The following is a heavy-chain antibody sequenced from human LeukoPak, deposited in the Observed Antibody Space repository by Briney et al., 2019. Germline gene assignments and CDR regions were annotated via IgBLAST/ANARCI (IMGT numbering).Heavy chain of an antibody. CDR1: GFTFSSYA. J-gene: IGHJ3*02. CDR2: TSGSGGST. Sequence: HPGGSLRLSCAASGFTFSSYAMNWVRQAPGKGLECVSTTSGSGGSTYYADSVKGRFTISRDNSKNTLYLRTNSLRAEDTAVYYCARTLSRGAFDIWGQGTMVTVSS. V-gene: IGHV3-23*01. CDR3: ARTLSRGAFDI. D-gene: IGHD1-26*01.